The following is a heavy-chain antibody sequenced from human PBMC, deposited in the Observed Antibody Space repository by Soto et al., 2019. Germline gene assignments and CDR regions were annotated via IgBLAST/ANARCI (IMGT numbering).Heavy chain of an antibody. V-gene: IGHV3-23*01. CDR1: GFTFSSYA. Sequence: GSLRLSCAASGFTFSSYAMSWVRQAPGKGLEWVSAISGSGGSTCYADSVKGRFTISRDNSKNTLYLQMNSLRAEDTAVYYCAKDLTYCGGDCYPATNNWFDPWGQGTLVTVSS. D-gene: IGHD2-21*02. CDR2: ISGSGGST. J-gene: IGHJ5*02. CDR3: AKDLTYCGGDCYPATNNWFDP.